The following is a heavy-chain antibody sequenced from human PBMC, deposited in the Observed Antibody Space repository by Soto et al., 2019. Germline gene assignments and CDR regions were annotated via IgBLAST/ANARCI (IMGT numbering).Heavy chain of an antibody. V-gene: IGHV4-34*01. CDR1: SGAFSGYY. CDR3: ARAPIVSDSSPTRIDT. D-gene: IGHD6-6*01. Sequence: SETLSLTCSIYSGAFSGYYWSWIRQPPGKGLEWIGEISQSGNTNYSPSLKSRVSISIDTSKKQFSLNLASVSAADTAVYYCARAPIVSDSSPTRIDTRGQETAVTISS. J-gene: IGHJ5*02. CDR2: ISQSGNT.